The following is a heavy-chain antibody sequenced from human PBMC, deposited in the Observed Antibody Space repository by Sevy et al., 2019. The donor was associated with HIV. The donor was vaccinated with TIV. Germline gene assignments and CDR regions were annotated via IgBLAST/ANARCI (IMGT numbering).Heavy chain of an antibody. D-gene: IGHD4-4*01. CDR1: GFTFSSSW. J-gene: IGHJ4*01. CDR3: ARVGGYYSNYPFDD. Sequence: GGSLRLSCEASGFTFSSSWMSWVCQAPGKGLEWVANIKEDGSGKFYVDSVKGRFTISRDNTKNSLYLQMNSLRAEDTAVYYCARVGGYYSNYPFDDXGXGTLVTVSS. V-gene: IGHV3-7*01. CDR2: IKEDGSGK.